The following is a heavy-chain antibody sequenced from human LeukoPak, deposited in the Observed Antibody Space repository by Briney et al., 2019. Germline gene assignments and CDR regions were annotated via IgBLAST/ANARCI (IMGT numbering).Heavy chain of an antibody. Sequence: SETLSLTCTVSGDSVTTYYWSWIRQPPGKGLEWLGYVYYSGSATYNPSLKSRVTISVDTSKNQFSLRLSSVTAADTAVYYCARDGSDWSNDYYHGVDVWGQGTTVTVSS. CDR2: VYYSGSA. V-gene: IGHV4-59*02. D-gene: IGHD6-19*01. J-gene: IGHJ6*02. CDR3: ARDGSDWSNDYYHGVDV. CDR1: GDSVTTYY.